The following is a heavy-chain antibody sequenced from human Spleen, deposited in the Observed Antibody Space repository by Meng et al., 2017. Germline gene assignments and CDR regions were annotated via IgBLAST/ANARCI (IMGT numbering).Heavy chain of an antibody. Sequence: GGSLRLSCAASGFTVSSNEMSWVRQAPEKGLEWVSSISGDSTYYADSGKGRFTISRDNSKNTLHLQMNSLRAEDTAVYYCARDQLLLWGFYYYGMDVWGQGTTVTVSS. CDR2: ISGDST. J-gene: IGHJ6*02. CDR3: ARDQLLLWGFYYYGMDV. CDR1: GFTVSSNE. V-gene: IGHV3-38-3*01. D-gene: IGHD2-2*01.